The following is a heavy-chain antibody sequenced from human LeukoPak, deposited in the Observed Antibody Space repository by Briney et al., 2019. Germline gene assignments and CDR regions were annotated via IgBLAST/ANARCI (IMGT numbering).Heavy chain of an antibody. CDR1: GGSISSSSYY. V-gene: IGHV4-39*01. J-gene: IGHJ4*02. D-gene: IGHD3-10*01. CDR2: IYYSGST. Sequence: SETLSLTCTVSGGSISSSSYYWGWIRQPPGKGLEWIGSIYYSGSTYCNPSLKSRVTISVDTSKNQFSPRLSSVTAADTAVYYCARRDYGSGSYYPFDYWGQGTLVTVSS. CDR3: ARRDYGSGSYYPFDY.